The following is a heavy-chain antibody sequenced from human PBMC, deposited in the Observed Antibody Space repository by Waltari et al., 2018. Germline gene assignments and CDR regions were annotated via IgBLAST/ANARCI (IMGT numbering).Heavy chain of an antibody. CDR2: IDSSGNT. D-gene: IGHD3-3*01. Sequence: SLTCTVSGDSMNNFYWSWIRQPPGKRLEWIGHIDSSGNTNYNPSLKSRGTISIDTSKNQFSLKLRSVTAADTAVYYCARTGFWSGDLNWFDPWGQGTLVTVSS. V-gene: IGHV4-59*01. J-gene: IGHJ5*02. CDR3: ARTGFWSGDLNWFDP. CDR1: GDSMNNFY.